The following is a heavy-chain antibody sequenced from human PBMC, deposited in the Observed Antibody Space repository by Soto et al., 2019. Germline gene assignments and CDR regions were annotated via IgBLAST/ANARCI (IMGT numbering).Heavy chain of an antibody. CDR2: IYYTGIT. D-gene: IGHD3-10*01. CDR3: ARHPGNYYAQFDY. J-gene: IGHJ4*02. V-gene: IGHV4-39*01. Sequence: NPSETLSLTCTVSGGSISSSIYHWGWIRQPPGKGLEWIGSIYYTGITYYNPSLKSRVTISVDTSKNQFSLKLTSVTAADTAVYYCARHPGNYYAQFDYWGQGTLVTVSS. CDR1: GGSISSSIYH.